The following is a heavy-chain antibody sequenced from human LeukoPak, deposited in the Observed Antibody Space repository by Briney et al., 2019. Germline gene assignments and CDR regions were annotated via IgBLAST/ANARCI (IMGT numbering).Heavy chain of an antibody. CDR1: GITFSNTR. J-gene: IGHJ4*02. V-gene: IGHV3-74*01. D-gene: IGHD4-23*01. Sequence: GYLSLSCAPPGITFSNTRMHWVRQAPRKSLRWVSRISSDGSSTNYADSVKGRFTISRDNAKNTLYLQMNSLRAEDTAVYYCAKGVGKVQDYWGQGTLVTVSS. CDR2: ISSDGSST. CDR3: AKGVGKVQDY.